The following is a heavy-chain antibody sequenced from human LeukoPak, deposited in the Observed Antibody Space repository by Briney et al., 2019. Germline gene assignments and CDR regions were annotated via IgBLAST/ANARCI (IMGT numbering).Heavy chain of an antibody. CDR1: GFTVSNNY. Sequence: GGSLRLSCAASGFTVSNNYMSWVRQAPGKGLEWVANIKQDGSEKYYVDSVKGRFTISRDNAKNSLYLQMNSLRAEDTAVYYCARDEYSSGYYYYYGMDVWGQGTTVTVSS. V-gene: IGHV3-7*03. CDR2: IKQDGSEK. CDR3: ARDEYSSGYYYYYGMDV. J-gene: IGHJ6*02. D-gene: IGHD6-19*01.